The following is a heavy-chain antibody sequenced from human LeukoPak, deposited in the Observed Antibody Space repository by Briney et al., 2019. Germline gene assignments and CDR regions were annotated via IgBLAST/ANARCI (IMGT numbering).Heavy chain of an antibody. V-gene: IGHV3-7*03. CDR2: IKQDGSEK. Sequence: QPGGSLRLSCAASGFTFSSYWMSWVRQAPGKGLEWVANIKQDGSEKYYVDSVKGRFTISRDNAKDSLYLQMNSLRADDTAVYYCAKDRGTLPSRLSPFDSWGQGILVTVSS. D-gene: IGHD3-10*01. CDR1: GFTFSSYW. CDR3: AKDRGTLPSRLSPFDS. J-gene: IGHJ4*02.